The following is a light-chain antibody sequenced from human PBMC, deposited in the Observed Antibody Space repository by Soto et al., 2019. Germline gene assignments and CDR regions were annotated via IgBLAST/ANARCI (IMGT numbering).Light chain of an antibody. CDR1: HYISMW. CDR3: QQYSRLWS. J-gene: IGKJ1*01. CDR2: GAS. Sequence: DIQMTQSPSTLSASVGDRVSFTCRASHYISMWLAWYQQRPGKAPKLLIYGASSLESGVPPRFSGDGSETDFTLTISSLQRDDFGTYYCQQYSRLWSFGQGTKVDIK. V-gene: IGKV1-5*03.